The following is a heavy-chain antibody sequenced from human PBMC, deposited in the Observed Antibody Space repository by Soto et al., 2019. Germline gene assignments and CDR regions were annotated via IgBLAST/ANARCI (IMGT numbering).Heavy chain of an antibody. CDR3: ARTNWDEYYFDN. V-gene: IGHV4-34*01. D-gene: IGHD7-27*01. CDR1: GGSFSGYY. CDR2: INHSGST. Sequence: KPSETLSLTCAVYGGSFSGYYWSWIRQPPGKGLEWIGEINHSGSTNYNPSLKSRVTISVDTSKNQFSLKLSSVTAADTAVYYCARTNWDEYYFDNWGQGTLVTVSS. J-gene: IGHJ4*02.